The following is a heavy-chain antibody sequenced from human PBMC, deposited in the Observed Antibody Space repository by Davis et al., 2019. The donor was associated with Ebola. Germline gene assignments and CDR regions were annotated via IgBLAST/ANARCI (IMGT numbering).Heavy chain of an antibody. CDR2: ISYDGSNK. D-gene: IGHD6-13*01. CDR3: AKKIRSSSWEE. Sequence: GESLKISCAASGFTFSTYGMHWVRQAPGKGLEWVAVISYDGSNKYYADSVKGRFTISRDNSKSTLYLQMNSLRAEDTAVYYCAKKIRSSSWEEWGQGTLVTVSS. J-gene: IGHJ4*02. V-gene: IGHV3-30*18. CDR1: GFTFSTYG.